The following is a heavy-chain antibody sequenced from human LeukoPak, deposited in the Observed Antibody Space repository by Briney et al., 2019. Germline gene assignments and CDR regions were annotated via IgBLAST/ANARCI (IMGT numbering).Heavy chain of an antibody. D-gene: IGHD6-19*01. Sequence: GRSLRLSCAASGFTFSSYGMHWVRQAPGKGLEWVAVIWYDGSNKYYADSVKGRFTISRDNSKNTLYLQMNSLRAEDTAVYYCARDRRSGAVAGTSYYFDCWGQGTLVTVSS. V-gene: IGHV3-33*01. CDR2: IWYDGSNK. J-gene: IGHJ4*02. CDR1: GFTFSSYG. CDR3: ARDRRSGAVAGTSYYFDC.